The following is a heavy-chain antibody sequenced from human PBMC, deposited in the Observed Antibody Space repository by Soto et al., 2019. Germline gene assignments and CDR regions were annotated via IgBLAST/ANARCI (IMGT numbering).Heavy chain of an antibody. CDR1: GGSISSYY. J-gene: IGHJ4*02. Sequence: PSETLSLTCTVSGGSISSYYWSWIRQPAGKGLEWIGRIYTSGSTNYNPSLKSRVTMSVDTSKNQFSLKLSSVTAADTAVYYCARDKSRSAVNYFDYWGQGTLVTVSS. V-gene: IGHV4-4*07. D-gene: IGHD6-19*01. CDR3: ARDKSRSAVNYFDY. CDR2: IYTSGST.